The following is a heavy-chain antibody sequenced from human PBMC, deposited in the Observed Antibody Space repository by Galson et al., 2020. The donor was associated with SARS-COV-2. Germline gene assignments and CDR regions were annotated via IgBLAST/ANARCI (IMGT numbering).Heavy chain of an antibody. CDR1: GGSISPYY. V-gene: IGHV4-59*01. CDR2: FYSSGN. J-gene: IGHJ3*02. Sequence: SETLSLTCTLSGGSISPYYWNWIRQSPGKGLEWIGYFYSSGNNYNPSIKSRVTMSLDTSKSQFSLRLTSVTAADTAVYYCAREAGNYATRFFDIWSQGTMVTVSS. D-gene: IGHD1-7*01. CDR3: AREAGNYATRFFDI.